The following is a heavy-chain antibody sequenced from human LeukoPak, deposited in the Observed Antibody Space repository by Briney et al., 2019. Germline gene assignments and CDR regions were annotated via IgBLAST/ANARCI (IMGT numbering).Heavy chain of an antibody. D-gene: IGHD6-19*01. Sequence: GGSLRLSCAGSGFTLSSYSMNWVRQAPGKGLEWVSSISSSSNHIYYADSVKGRFTISRDNSKNTLYLQMNSLRAEDTAVYYCARDPGEQWLVHPSFDYWGQGTLVTVSS. CDR3: ARDPGEQWLVHPSFDY. V-gene: IGHV3-21*01. CDR2: ISSSSNHI. CDR1: GFTLSSYS. J-gene: IGHJ4*02.